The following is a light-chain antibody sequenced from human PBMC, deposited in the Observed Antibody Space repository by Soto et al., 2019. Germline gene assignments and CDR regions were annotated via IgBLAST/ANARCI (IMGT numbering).Light chain of an antibody. V-gene: IGKV3-15*01. Sequence: EIVMTQSPATLSVSPGERATLSCRASQSVSSNLAWYQQKPGQAPRLLIYGASTRATGIPARFSGRGSGTEFTLTISSLQSEDFAGNYCQQYNNWPPWTFGQGTKVEIK. CDR1: QSVSSN. J-gene: IGKJ1*01. CDR2: GAS. CDR3: QQYNNWPPWT.